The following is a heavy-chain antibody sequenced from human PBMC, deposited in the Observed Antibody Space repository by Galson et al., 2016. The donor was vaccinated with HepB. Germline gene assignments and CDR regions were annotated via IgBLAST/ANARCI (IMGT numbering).Heavy chain of an antibody. CDR1: GYTFANYY. Sequence: SVKVSCKVSGYTFANYYVTWVRQAPGQGLEWMGWVRTDNGDTNYAQKLQDRVAMTADTSTSTAYMELRSLRSDDTAVYYCARGHCTGTNCYWNFDYWGRGTLVTVSP. CDR2: VRTDNGDT. CDR3: ARGHCTGTNCYWNFDY. J-gene: IGHJ4*02. D-gene: IGHD2-2*01. V-gene: IGHV1-18*01.